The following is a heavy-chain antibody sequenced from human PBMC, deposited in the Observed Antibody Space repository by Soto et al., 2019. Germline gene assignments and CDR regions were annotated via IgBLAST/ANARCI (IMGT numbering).Heavy chain of an antibody. V-gene: IGHV1-3*01. D-gene: IGHD3-3*01. Sequence: GASVKVSCKASGYTFTNYAMHWVRQAPGQRLEWMGWINAGNGDTKYSQNFQGRVTITRDTSASTAYMELSSLRSEDTAVYYCARDPYYDFWSGSNWFDPWGQGTPVTVSS. CDR2: INAGNGDT. CDR3: ARDPYYDFWSGSNWFDP. J-gene: IGHJ5*02. CDR1: GYTFTNYA.